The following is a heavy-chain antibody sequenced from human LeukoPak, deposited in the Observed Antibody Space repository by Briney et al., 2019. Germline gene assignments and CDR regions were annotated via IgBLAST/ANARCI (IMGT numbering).Heavy chain of an antibody. J-gene: IGHJ5*02. V-gene: IGHV4-39*01. CDR1: DGSISSSTNY. Sequence: SETLSLTCTVSDGSISSSTNYWAWIRQPPGKGLEWIGSIYYSGSTYYNPSLKSRVTISVDTSKNQFSLKLSSVTAADSALYYCVCTLGYCSSTSCHAPFDPWGQGTLVIVSS. D-gene: IGHD2-2*01. CDR2: IYYSGST. CDR3: VCTLGYCSSTSCHAPFDP.